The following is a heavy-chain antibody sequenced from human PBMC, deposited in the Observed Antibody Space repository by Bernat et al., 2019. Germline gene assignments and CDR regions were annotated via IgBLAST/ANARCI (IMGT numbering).Heavy chain of an antibody. CDR3: ARGMCSGGSCGYPVDFFDI. J-gene: IGHJ3*02. D-gene: IGHD2-15*01. Sequence: QLQLQESGSGLVKPSQTLSLTYTVSGGSISSDYYSWNWIRQPPGQGLEWIGYIYHSGGPYYSPSLKSRVIISLDRSKNQFSLKLTSVTAADTAVYYCARGMCSGGSCGYPVDFFDIWGQGTMVTVSS. CDR2: IYHSGGP. V-gene: IGHV4-30-2*01. CDR1: GGSISSDYYS.